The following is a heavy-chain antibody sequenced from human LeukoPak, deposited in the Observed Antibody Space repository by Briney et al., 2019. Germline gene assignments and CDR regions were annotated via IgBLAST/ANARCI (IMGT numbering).Heavy chain of an antibody. CDR1: GFTFSSYS. CDR3: ARQRRSGQMATIDGGSEEFDY. D-gene: IGHD5-24*01. Sequence: PGGSLRLSCAASGFTFSSYSMNWVRQAPGKGLEWVSYISSSSSTIYYADSVKGRFTISRDNAKNSLYLQMNSLRAEDTAVYYCARQRRSGQMATIDGGSEEFDYWGQGTLVTVSS. V-gene: IGHV3-48*01. J-gene: IGHJ4*02. CDR2: ISSSSSTI.